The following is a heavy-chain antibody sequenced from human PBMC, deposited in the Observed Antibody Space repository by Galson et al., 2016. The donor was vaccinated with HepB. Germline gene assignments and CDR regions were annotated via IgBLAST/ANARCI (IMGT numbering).Heavy chain of an antibody. CDR3: ARDPAGGSGWSDH. J-gene: IGHJ5*02. CDR2: INPSSGGT. Sequence: SVKVSCKASGYTFRDSYIHWVRQAPGQGLEWMGWINPSSGGTNSAQKFQGWVTMTRDTSINTVYLEMRRLKFDDTAVYYCARDPAGGSGWSDHWGQGTLIIVSS. D-gene: IGHD6-19*01. V-gene: IGHV1-2*04. CDR1: GYTFRDSY.